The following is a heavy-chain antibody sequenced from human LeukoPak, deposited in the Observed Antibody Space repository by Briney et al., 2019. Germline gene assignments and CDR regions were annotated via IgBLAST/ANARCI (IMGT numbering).Heavy chain of an antibody. V-gene: IGHV4-39*07. CDR2: MYYSGST. CDR1: GGSISSSSYY. Sequence: PSEALSLTCTVSGGSISSSSYYWGWIRQPPGKGLEWIGSMYYSGSTYYNPSLKSRVTISVDTSKNQFSLKLSSVTAADTAVYYCARDGDYEGYYYGMDVWGQGTTVTVSS. J-gene: IGHJ6*02. CDR3: ARDGDYEGYYYGMDV. D-gene: IGHD4-17*01.